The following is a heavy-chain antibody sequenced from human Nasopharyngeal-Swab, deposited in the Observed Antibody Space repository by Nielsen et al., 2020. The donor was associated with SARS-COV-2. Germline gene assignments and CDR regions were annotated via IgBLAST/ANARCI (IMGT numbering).Heavy chain of an antibody. J-gene: IGHJ6*02. CDR1: GFTFSSYS. Sequence: GESLKISCAASGFTFSSYSMNWVRQAPGMGLEWVSYISSSSSTIYYTDSVKGRFTVSRDNAKDSLYLQMNSLRAEDTAVYYCARDRATPSPGYYYYGMDVWGQGTTVTVSS. V-gene: IGHV3-48*04. CDR2: ISSSSSTI. CDR3: ARDRATPSPGYYYYGMDV.